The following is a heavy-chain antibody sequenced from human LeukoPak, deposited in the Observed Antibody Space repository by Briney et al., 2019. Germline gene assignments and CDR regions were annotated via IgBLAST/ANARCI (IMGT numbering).Heavy chain of an antibody. D-gene: IGHD3-16*02. CDR1: GFTFSSYS. Sequence: GGSLRLSCAGSGFTFSSYSKKWVRQAPGKGVEWVSYFSCSSLTIYYAASLKGRFTISRANAKNSLYLQMTSLRAEDTAVYYCASYDYVWGSYRSFDYCGQGTLVTVSS. CDR3: ASYDYVWGSYRSFDY. CDR2: FSCSSLTI. V-gene: IGHV3-48*01. J-gene: IGHJ4*02.